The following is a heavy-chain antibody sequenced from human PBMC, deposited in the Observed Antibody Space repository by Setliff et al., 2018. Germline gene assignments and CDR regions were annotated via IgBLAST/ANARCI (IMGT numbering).Heavy chain of an antibody. CDR2: ISSYNDVT. CDR3: AISTLSICSGGSCPNAFEV. D-gene: IGHD2-15*01. J-gene: IGHJ3*01. CDR1: GHIFNSYG. V-gene: IGHV1-18*01. Sequence: GASVKVSCKASGHIFNSYGISWVRQAPGKGLEWVGWISSYNDVTTYAQRFQGRVTLTKDTSTSAAYMELRSLRSDDSAVYYCAISTLSICSGGSCPNAFEVWGQGTMVTVSS.